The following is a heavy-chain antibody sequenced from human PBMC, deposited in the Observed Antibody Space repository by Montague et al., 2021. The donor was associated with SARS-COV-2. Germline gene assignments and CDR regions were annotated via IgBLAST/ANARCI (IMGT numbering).Heavy chain of an antibody. CDR1: GVTFSDYW. V-gene: IGHV3-7*01. J-gene: IGHJ3*02. Sequence: SLRFSCAASGVTFSDYWMIWIRQAPGKGLEWVANIRHDGSLRYLTDSVKGRFTISRDNAKKSLYLQMNSLRVEDTAIYYCARGQDYRVGDNYDDALDIWGQGTMVAVSS. CDR2: IRHDGSLR. CDR3: ARGQDYRVGDNYDDALDI. D-gene: IGHD2-21*01.